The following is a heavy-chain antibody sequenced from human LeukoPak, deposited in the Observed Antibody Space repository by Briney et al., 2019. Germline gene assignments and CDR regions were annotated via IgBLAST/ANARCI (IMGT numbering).Heavy chain of an antibody. CDR1: GYTFTNYV. Sequence: GASVKVSCKASGYTFTNYVMHWVRQAPGQRLEWMAWISAGNGDTKYSQKFQGRVTITRDTSISTAYMELSRLRSDDTAVYYCARGDFEQWLVQYVSWFDPWGQGTLVTVSS. CDR3: ARGDFEQWLVQYVSWFDP. CDR2: ISAGNGDT. J-gene: IGHJ5*02. D-gene: IGHD6-19*01. V-gene: IGHV1-3*01.